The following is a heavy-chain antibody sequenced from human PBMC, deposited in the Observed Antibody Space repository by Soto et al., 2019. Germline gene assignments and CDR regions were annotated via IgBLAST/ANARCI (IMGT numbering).Heavy chain of an antibody. Sequence: SETLSLTCTVSGGSISSSSYYWGWIRQPPGKGLEWIGCVCNSGSTYYNPSLKSRVTISLDTSKNQFSLRLRSVTAADTAVYFCARVRTEYAGLDYWGQGTLVTVSS. J-gene: IGHJ4*02. CDR1: GGSISSSSYY. CDR2: VCNSGST. CDR3: ARVRTEYAGLDY. D-gene: IGHD2-2*01. V-gene: IGHV4-39*07.